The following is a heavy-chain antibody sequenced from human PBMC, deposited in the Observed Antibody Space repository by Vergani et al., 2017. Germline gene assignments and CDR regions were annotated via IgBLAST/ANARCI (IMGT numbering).Heavy chain of an antibody. D-gene: IGHD3-22*01. J-gene: IGHJ4*02. Sequence: EVPLVQSGAEVKTPGESLTISCQLSGYSFTNYWIGCVRQLPGKGLEWMGIIHPADSDTRYSPSFQGQVTISVDKSISTAYLQRSSLRASDSAMYYCARLYGLDSSGSKYFDYWGQGTLVTVSS. CDR3: ARLYGLDSSGSKYFDY. CDR1: GYSFTNYW. V-gene: IGHV5-51*01. CDR2: IHPADSDT.